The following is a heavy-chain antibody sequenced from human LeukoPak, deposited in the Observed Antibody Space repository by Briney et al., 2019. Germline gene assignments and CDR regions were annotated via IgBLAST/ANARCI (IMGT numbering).Heavy chain of an antibody. Sequence: GESLKISCKGSGYSFTGYWIGWVRQMPGEGLEWMGIIYSSYSSTKYSPSFQGQVTISADKSISPAYLQCSSLKASDTAIYYCARHVWVQESSGSYRWFDPWGQGTLVTVSS. J-gene: IGHJ5*02. CDR1: GYSFTGYW. CDR3: ARHVWVQESSGSYRWFDP. V-gene: IGHV5-51*01. D-gene: IGHD3-10*01. CDR2: IYSSYSST.